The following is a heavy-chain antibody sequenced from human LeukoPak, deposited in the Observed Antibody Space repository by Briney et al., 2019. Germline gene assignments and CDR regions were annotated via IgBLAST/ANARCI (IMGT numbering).Heavy chain of an antibody. V-gene: IGHV3-53*01. CDR1: GCTVSSNY. CDR3: AGRRSSGWYAY. Sequence: GGSLRLSCATSGCTVSSNYMSWVRQAPGKGLEWVSVIYDSGSTYYADSVKGRFLIFRDTSKNTVDLQMNSLRVEDTAVYYCAGRRSSGWYAYWGQGTLVTVSS. J-gene: IGHJ4*02. CDR2: IYDSGST. D-gene: IGHD6-19*01.